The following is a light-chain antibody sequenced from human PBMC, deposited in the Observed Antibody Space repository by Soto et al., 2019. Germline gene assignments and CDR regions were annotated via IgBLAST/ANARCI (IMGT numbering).Light chain of an antibody. Sequence: DIQVTQTPSSLSASVGDRVTITCRASQGISDSLAWYQQKPGKVTKLLIYAASTLKSGVPSRFSGSGAGTDFTLSISSVQPEDVATYYCQKYNSAPPTFGQGTRLDIK. CDR2: AAS. V-gene: IGKV1-27*01. CDR3: QKYNSAPPT. CDR1: QGISDS. J-gene: IGKJ5*01.